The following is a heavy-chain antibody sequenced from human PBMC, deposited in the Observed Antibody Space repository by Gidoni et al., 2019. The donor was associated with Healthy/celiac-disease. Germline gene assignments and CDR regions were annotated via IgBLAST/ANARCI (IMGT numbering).Heavy chain of an antibody. J-gene: IGHJ4*02. Sequence: VKGRFTISRDDSKNTLYLQMNSLKTEDTAVYYCTTGSWELGGFDYWGQGTLVTVSS. D-gene: IGHD1-26*01. CDR3: TTGSWELGGFDY. V-gene: IGHV3-15*01.